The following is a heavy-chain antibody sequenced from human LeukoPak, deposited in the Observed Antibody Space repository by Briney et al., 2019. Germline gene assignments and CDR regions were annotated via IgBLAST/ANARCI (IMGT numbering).Heavy chain of an antibody. CDR3: ARGREDYDVLTGYRPDAFDI. CDR2: ISSSGSTI. J-gene: IGHJ3*02. D-gene: IGHD3-9*01. CDR1: GFTFSDYY. V-gene: IGHV3-11*01. Sequence: PGGSLRLSCAASGFTFSDYYMSWIRQAPGKGLEWVSYISSSGSTIYYADSVKGRFTISRDNAKNSLYLQMNSLRAEDTAVYYCARGREDYDVLTGYRPDAFDIWGQGTMATVSS.